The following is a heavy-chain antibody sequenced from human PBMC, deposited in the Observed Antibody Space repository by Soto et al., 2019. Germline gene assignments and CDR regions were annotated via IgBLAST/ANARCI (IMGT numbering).Heavy chain of an antibody. Sequence: EVQLLESGGGLVRPGGSLRLSCAASGFTFSSYAMSWVRQAPGKGLEWVSAISGSGGSTYYADSVKGRFTISRDNSKNTLYLQMNSLRAEDTAVYYCAKGKVGGIAVAGFDYWGQGTLVTVSS. CDR3: AKGKVGGIAVAGFDY. V-gene: IGHV3-23*01. D-gene: IGHD6-19*01. CDR2: ISGSGGST. J-gene: IGHJ4*02. CDR1: GFTFSSYA.